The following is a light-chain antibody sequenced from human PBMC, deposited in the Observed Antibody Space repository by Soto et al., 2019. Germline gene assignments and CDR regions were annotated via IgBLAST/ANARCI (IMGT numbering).Light chain of an antibody. V-gene: IGKV1-39*01. CDR3: QQSYSTPRT. CDR1: HSISSC. CDR2: KSS. Sequence: DIQMTQSPSSLSASVGNSVKITCRASHSISSCFAWYQQKPGKAPKLLIYKSSSLESRVPSRFSGSSSGTDFTLTISSLQPEDFATYYCQQSYSTPRTFGQGTKVDIK. J-gene: IGKJ1*01.